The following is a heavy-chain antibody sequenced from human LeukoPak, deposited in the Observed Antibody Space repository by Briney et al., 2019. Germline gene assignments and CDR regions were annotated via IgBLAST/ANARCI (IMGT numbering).Heavy chain of an antibody. CDR1: GFTFSSYS. J-gene: IGHJ4*02. Sequence: GGSLRLSCAASGFTFSSYSMNWVRQAPGKGLEWVSVIYSDGNTYYADSVKGRFTISRHNSKNTLFLQMDSLTTEDTAIYFCASRMTFGGQGTLVTVSS. V-gene: IGHV3-53*04. D-gene: IGHD2/OR15-2a*01. CDR3: ASRMTF. CDR2: IYSDGNT.